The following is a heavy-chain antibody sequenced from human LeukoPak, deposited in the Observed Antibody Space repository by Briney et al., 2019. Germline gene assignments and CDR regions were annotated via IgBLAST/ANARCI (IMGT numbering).Heavy chain of an antibody. CDR3: ARHSVGTGEPDYFDY. Sequence: GESLKISCKGAAYSFTSYWIGWVRQMPGKGLEWMGIIYPADSDTRYSPSSQSHLTISADKSINTAYLQWSSLKASDTAMYYCARHSVGTGEPDYFDYWGQGTLVTVSS. CDR2: IYPADSDT. D-gene: IGHD1-14*01. J-gene: IGHJ4*02. V-gene: IGHV5-51*01. CDR1: AYSFTSYW.